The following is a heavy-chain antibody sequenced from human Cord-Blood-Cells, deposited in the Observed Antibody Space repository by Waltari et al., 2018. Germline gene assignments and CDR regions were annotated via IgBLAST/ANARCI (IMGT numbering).Heavy chain of an antibody. CDR1: GYSISSGYY. CDR2: IYHSGIT. V-gene: IGHV4-38-2*02. Sequence: QVQLQESGPGLVKPSETLSLTCAVSGYSISSGYYWGWIRQPPGKGLEWIGSIYHSGITYYNPSLKSRVTISGDTSKNQFSLKLSSVTAADTAVYYCARDSIAARPVGAFDIWGQGTMVTVSS. D-gene: IGHD6-6*01. CDR3: ARDSIAARPVGAFDI. J-gene: IGHJ3*02.